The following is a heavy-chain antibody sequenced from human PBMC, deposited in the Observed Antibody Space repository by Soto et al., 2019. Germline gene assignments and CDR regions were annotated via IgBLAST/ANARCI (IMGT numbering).Heavy chain of an antibody. V-gene: IGHV4-30-2*01. Sequence: PSETLSLTCTVSGASITFGGYSWCWIRQTPRKGLEWIGYINHLETAFYNPSFESRLTLSIDRAKTQFSLKLHSMSAADRAVYFCARGGGSDSFDYWGQGILVTVSS. CDR3: ARGGGSDSFDY. CDR2: INHLETA. D-gene: IGHD1-26*01. J-gene: IGHJ4*02. CDR1: GASITFGGYS.